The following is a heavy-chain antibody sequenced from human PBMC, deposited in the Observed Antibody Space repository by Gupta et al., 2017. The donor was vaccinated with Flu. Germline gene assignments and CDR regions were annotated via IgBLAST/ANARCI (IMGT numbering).Heavy chain of an antibody. V-gene: IGHV1-69*01. D-gene: IGHD2-21*02. CDR2: IIPIFVTA. CDR1: GDMFSSYA. Sequence: QVQLVQSGAEVKKPGSSVKVSCKASGDMFSSYAISWVRPAPGQGLGWVGGIIPIFVTANYAQKFLGRVTITADESTSTAYMELTGLRSEDTALYYCATRGPCGGDCSVYYFDYWGQGTRVTVSS. J-gene: IGHJ4*02. CDR3: ATRGPCGGDCSVYYFDY.